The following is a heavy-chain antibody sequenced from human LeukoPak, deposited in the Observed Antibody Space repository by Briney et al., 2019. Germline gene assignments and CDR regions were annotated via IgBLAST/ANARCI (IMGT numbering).Heavy chain of an antibody. Sequence: GASVKVSCKASGYTFTGYYMHWVRQAPGQGLEWMGWINPNSGGTNYAQKFQGRVTMTRNTSISTAYMELSSLRSEDTAVYYCARASYGDYGDYWGQGTLVTVSS. CDR1: GYTFTGYY. CDR3: ARASYGDYGDY. J-gene: IGHJ4*02. V-gene: IGHV1-2*02. D-gene: IGHD4-17*01. CDR2: INPNSGGT.